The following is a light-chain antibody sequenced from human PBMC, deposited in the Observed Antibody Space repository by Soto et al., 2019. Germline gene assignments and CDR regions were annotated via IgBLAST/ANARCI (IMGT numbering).Light chain of an antibody. CDR2: GAS. CDR3: QQYNNWPPVT. Sequence: EIVMTQSPATLSVSPGERATLSCRASQSVSSNLAWYQQKPGQAPRLLIYGASTRATGIPARFSGSWSGTEFTLPISLLQSEDFAVYYCQQYNNWPPVTFGGGTKVEIK. V-gene: IGKV3-15*01. J-gene: IGKJ4*01. CDR1: QSVSSN.